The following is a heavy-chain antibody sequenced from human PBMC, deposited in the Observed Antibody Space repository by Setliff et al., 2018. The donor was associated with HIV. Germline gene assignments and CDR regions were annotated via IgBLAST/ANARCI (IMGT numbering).Heavy chain of an antibody. V-gene: IGHV5-51*01. J-gene: IGHJ4*02. Sequence: PGESLKISCKGSGYSFTSYWIGWARQMPGKGLEWMGIIYPSDSDTRYSPSFRGQVTISVDKSITTAYLQWNSLRASDSAMYYCARHEFGSGSYAVYWGQGTLVTVSS. CDR3: ARHEFGSGSYAVY. CDR1: GYSFTSYW. D-gene: IGHD3-10*01. CDR2: IYPSDSDT.